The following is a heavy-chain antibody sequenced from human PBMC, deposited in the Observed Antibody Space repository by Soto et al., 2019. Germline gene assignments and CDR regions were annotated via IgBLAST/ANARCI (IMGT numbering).Heavy chain of an antibody. V-gene: IGHV4-30-4*01. CDR2: IYYSGST. J-gene: IGHJ2*01. CDR1: GGSISSGDYY. D-gene: IGHD4-17*01. CDR3: ARAVTTIHFDL. Sequence: SETLSLTCTVSGGSISSGDYYWSWIRQPPGKGLEWIGYIYYSGSTYYNPSLKSRVTISVDTSKNQFSLKLSSVTAADTAVYYCARAVTTIHFDLWGRGTLVTVPS.